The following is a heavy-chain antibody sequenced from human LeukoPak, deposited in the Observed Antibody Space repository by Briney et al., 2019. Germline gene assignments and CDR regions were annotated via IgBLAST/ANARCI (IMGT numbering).Heavy chain of an antibody. CDR3: AKLENYGSGSYAFDY. CDR2: ISYDGSNK. J-gene: IGHJ4*02. V-gene: IGHV3-30*18. CDR1: GFTFSSYG. Sequence: QSGGSLRLSCAASGFTFSSYGMHWVRQAPGKGLEWVAVISYDGSNKYYADSVKGRFTISRDNSKNTLYLQLNSLRAEDTAVYFCAKLENYGSGSYAFDYWGQGTLVTVSS. D-gene: IGHD3-10*01.